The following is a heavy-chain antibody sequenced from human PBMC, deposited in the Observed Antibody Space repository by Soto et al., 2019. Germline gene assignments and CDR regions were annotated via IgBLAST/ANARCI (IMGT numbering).Heavy chain of an antibody. CDR2: ISYDGSNK. CDR3: ARATRGYSYGYNWFDP. Sequence: GGSLRLSCAASGFTFSSYAMHWVRQAPGKGLEWVAVISYDGSNKYYADSVKGRFTISRDNSKNTLYLQMNSLRAEDTAVYYCARATRGYSYGYNWFDPWGQGTLVTVSS. D-gene: IGHD5-18*01. CDR1: GFTFSSYA. V-gene: IGHV3-30-3*01. J-gene: IGHJ5*02.